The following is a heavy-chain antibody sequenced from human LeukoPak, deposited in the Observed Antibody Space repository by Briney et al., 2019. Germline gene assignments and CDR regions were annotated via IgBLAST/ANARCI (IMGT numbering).Heavy chain of an antibody. CDR2: IYPGDSDT. CDR1: GYSFSTYW. V-gene: IGHV5-51*01. Sequence: GESLQISCKGSGYSFSTYWIGWVRQMPGKGLGGMGIIYPGDSDTRYSTSFQGQVTISADKSNSTAYLQRSTLKASDSAMYYCARPGLEGGSSPYYFDYWGQGTLVTVSS. J-gene: IGHJ4*02. CDR3: ARPGLEGGSSPYYFDY. D-gene: IGHD2-15*01.